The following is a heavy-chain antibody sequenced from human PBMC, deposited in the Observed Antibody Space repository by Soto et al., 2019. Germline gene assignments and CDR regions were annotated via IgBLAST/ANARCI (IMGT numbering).Heavy chain of an antibody. Sequence: ASVKVSCKASGYTFTSYYMHWVRQAHGQGLEWMGIINPSGGSTSYAQKFQGRVTMTRDTSTSTVYMELSSLRSEDTAVYYCAIPGYSSSWYYPHDAFDIWGQGTMVTVSS. D-gene: IGHD6-13*01. CDR1: GYTFTSYY. V-gene: IGHV1-46*01. CDR2: INPSGGST. J-gene: IGHJ3*02. CDR3: AIPGYSSSWYYPHDAFDI.